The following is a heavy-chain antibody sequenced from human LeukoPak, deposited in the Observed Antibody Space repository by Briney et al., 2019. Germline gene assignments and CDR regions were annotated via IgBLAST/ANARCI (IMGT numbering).Heavy chain of an antibody. D-gene: IGHD6-13*01. CDR2: ISSSSSTI. Sequence: GGSLRLSCAASGFTFSSYSMNWVRQAPGKGLEWVSYISSSSSTIYYADSVKGRFTISRDNAKNSLYLQMNSLRAEDTAVYYCARAFIAAAEGIYWFDPWGQGTLVTVSS. V-gene: IGHV3-48*01. J-gene: IGHJ5*02. CDR3: ARAFIAAAEGIYWFDP. CDR1: GFTFSSYS.